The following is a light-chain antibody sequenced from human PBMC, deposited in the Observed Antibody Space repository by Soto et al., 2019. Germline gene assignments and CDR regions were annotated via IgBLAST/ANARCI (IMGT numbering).Light chain of an antibody. CDR3: QSYDSSRSEGV. V-gene: IGLV1-40*01. Sequence: QSVLTQPPSVSGAPGQRVTISCTGSSSNIGAGYDVHWYQQLPGTAPKFLIFENNNRPSGVPDRFSGSKSGNSASLAITGLQAEDEADYYCQSYDSSRSEGVFGTGTKLTVL. J-gene: IGLJ1*01. CDR1: SSNIGAGYD. CDR2: ENN.